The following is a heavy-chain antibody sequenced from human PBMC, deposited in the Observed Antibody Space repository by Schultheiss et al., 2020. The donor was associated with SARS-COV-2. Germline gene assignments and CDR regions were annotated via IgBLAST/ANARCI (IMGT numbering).Heavy chain of an antibody. J-gene: IGHJ4*02. Sequence: LETLSLTCAVYGGSFSGYYWSWIRQPPGKGLEWIGYIYYSGSTNYNPSLKSRVTISVDTSKNQFSLKLSSVTAADTAVYYCARAPGYSSSSGCLDYWGQGTLVTVSS. CDR1: GGSFSGYY. D-gene: IGHD6-6*01. CDR3: ARAPGYSSSSGCLDY. CDR2: IYYSGST. V-gene: IGHV4-59*01.